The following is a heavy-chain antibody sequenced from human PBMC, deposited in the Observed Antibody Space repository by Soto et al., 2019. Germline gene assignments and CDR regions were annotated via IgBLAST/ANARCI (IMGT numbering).Heavy chain of an antibody. D-gene: IGHD4-4*01. CDR2: ISGSGGST. CDR1: GFTFSSYA. V-gene: IGHV3-23*01. CDR3: AKLTVTFSPYYYYGMDV. Sequence: PGGSLRLSCAASGFTFSSYAMSWVRQAPGKGLEWVSVISGSGGSTYYADSVKGRFTISRHNSKNTLYLQMNSLRAEDTAVYYCAKLTVTFSPYYYYGMDVWGQGTTVTVSS. J-gene: IGHJ6*02.